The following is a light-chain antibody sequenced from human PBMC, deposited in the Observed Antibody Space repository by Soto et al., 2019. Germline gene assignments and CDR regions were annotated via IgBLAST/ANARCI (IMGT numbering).Light chain of an antibody. J-gene: IGLJ2*01. CDR2: DVS. Sequence: QSALAQPRSVSGSPGQSVTISCTGTSSDVGGYNYVSWYHHHPGKAPQLIIYDVSKRPSGVPDRFSGSRSDNTASLTISGLHVEDEGDYYCCSYATTYSLVFGGGTKLTVL. CDR1: SSDVGGYNY. CDR3: CSYATTYSLV. V-gene: IGLV2-11*01.